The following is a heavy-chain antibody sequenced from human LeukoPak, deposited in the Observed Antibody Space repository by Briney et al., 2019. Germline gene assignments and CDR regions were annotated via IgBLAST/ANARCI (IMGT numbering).Heavy chain of an antibody. V-gene: IGHV3-21*04. D-gene: IGHD3-22*01. CDR1: GFTFSIYT. Sequence: GGSLRLSCAASGFTFSIYTMNWVRQAPGKGLEWVSPISSRSTDIYYADSVKGRFTISRDNAQNSLYLQMNSLRAEDTAVYYCASAAEYYYDSSGLAGAFDIWGQGTMVTVSS. J-gene: IGHJ3*02. CDR3: ASAAEYYYDSSGLAGAFDI. CDR2: ISSRSTDI.